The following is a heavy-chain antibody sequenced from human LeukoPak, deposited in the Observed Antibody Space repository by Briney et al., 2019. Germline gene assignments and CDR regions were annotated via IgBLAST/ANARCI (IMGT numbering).Heavy chain of an antibody. V-gene: IGHV3-23*01. CDR1: GFTFSNYA. D-gene: IGHD6-19*01. CDR2: ISGSGGNT. Sequence: TGGSLRLSCAASGFTFSNYAMSWVRQAPGRGLDWVSGISGSGGNTYYADSVKGRFTISRDNSKNTLYLQMNSLRAEDTAVYYCAKMVHTEQWLVPFDYWGQGTLVTVSS. J-gene: IGHJ4*02. CDR3: AKMVHTEQWLVPFDY.